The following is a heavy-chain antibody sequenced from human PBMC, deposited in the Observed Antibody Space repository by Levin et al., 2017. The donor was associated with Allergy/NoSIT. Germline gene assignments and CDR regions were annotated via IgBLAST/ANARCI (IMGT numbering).Heavy chain of an antibody. Sequence: GESLKISCAASGFTVSSNYMSWVRQAPGKGLEWVSVIYSGGSTYYADSVKGRFTISRDNSKNTLYLQMNSLRAEDTAVYYCARGSYGSGSYYTHYYYGMDVWGQGTTVTVSS. CDR1: GFTVSSNY. J-gene: IGHJ6*02. CDR2: IYSGGST. V-gene: IGHV3-53*01. CDR3: ARGSYGSGSYYTHYYYGMDV. D-gene: IGHD3-10*01.